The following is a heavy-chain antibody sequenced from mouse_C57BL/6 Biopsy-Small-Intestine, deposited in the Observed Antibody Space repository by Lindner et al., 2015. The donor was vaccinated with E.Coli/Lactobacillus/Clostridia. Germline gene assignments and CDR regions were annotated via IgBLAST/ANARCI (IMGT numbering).Heavy chain of an antibody. J-gene: IGHJ3*01. V-gene: IGHV1-80*01. CDR2: IYPGDGDT. Sequence: VQLQESGAELVKPGASVKISCKASGYAFSSYWMNWVKQRPGKGLEWIGQIYPGDGDTNYNGKFKGKATLTADKPSSTAYMQLSSLTSEDSAVYFCARPYGNYLGWFAYWGQGTLVTVSA. D-gene: IGHD2-1*01. CDR1: GYAFSSYW. CDR3: ARPYGNYLGWFAY.